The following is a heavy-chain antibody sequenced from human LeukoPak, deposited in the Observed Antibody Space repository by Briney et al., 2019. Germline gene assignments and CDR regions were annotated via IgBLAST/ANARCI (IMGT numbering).Heavy chain of an antibody. Sequence: HSQTLSLTCTVSGGSISSGGYYWSWIRQHPGTGLEWIGYIYYSGSTYYNPSLKSRVTISVDTSKNQFSLKLSSVTAADTAVYYCAREDYYDRSFGYWGQGTLVTVSS. D-gene: IGHD3-22*01. CDR3: AREDYYDRSFGY. J-gene: IGHJ4*02. CDR2: IYYSGST. V-gene: IGHV4-31*03. CDR1: GGSISSGGYY.